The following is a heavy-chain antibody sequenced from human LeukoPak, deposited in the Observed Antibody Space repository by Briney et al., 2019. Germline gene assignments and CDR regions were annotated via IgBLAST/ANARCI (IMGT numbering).Heavy chain of an antibody. CDR2: ISSSSRYI. Sequence: GGSLRLSCAASGFTFSSYSMNWVRQAPGNGLEWVSSISSSSRYIYYADSVKGRFTISRDNAKNSLYLQMNSLRAEDTAVYYCARITMIVVESNWAYDAFDIWGQGTMVTVSS. CDR1: GFTFSSYS. V-gene: IGHV3-21*01. CDR3: ARITMIVVESNWAYDAFDI. D-gene: IGHD3-22*01. J-gene: IGHJ3*02.